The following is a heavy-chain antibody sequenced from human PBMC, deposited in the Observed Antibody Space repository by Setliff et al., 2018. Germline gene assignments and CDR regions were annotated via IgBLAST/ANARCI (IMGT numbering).Heavy chain of an antibody. CDR2: INRRGST. CDR3: ARPPAGLGNWYFDL. D-gene: IGHD7-27*01. CDR1: GGSVNSGYDN. Sequence: SETLSLTCTVSGGSVNSGYDNWNWLRQPAGKGLEWIGHINRRGSTNFSPSLKSRVTISVDTSKNQFSLKLSSVTAADTAVYYCARPPAGLGNWYFDLWGRGTLVTSPQ. J-gene: IGHJ2*01. V-gene: IGHV4-61*09.